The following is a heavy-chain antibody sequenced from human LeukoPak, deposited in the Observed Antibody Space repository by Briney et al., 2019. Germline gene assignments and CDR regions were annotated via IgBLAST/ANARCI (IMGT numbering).Heavy chain of an antibody. Sequence: ASVKVSCKASGYTFTSYGIIWVRQAPGQGLEWMGWISTYNGNTNYAQKIQGRVTITRDTSASTAYMELSSLRSEDMAVYYCTLYNYWGQGTLVTVSS. CDR2: ISTYNGNT. D-gene: IGHD2-2*02. J-gene: IGHJ4*02. V-gene: IGHV1-18*03. CDR1: GYTFTSYG. CDR3: TLYNY.